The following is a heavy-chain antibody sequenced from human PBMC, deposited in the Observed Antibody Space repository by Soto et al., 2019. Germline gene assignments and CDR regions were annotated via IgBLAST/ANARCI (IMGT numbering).Heavy chain of an antibody. CDR2: IYHSGST. CDR1: GGSISSGGYS. Sequence: SETLSLTCAVSGGSISSGGYSWSWIRQPPGKGLEWIGYIYHSGSTYYNPSLKSRVTISVDRSKNQFSLKLSSVTAADTAVYYCAGGPGVARDYWGQGTLVIVSS. CDR3: AGGPGVARDY. D-gene: IGHD5-12*01. J-gene: IGHJ4*02. V-gene: IGHV4-30-2*01.